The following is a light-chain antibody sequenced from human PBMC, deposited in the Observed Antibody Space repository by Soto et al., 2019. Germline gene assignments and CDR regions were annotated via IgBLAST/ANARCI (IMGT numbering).Light chain of an antibody. V-gene: IGKV3-15*01. CDR1: ETVATN. CDR2: GAS. Sequence: VMTQSPATLSVSPGERATLSCWASETVATNLAWYQQKPGQAPRLLISGASTRAAGISDRFRGSGSGTEFTLTISCLRSEYFVIYYCQPYFECPPITFGQGTK. J-gene: IGKJ1*01. CDR3: QPYFECPPIT.